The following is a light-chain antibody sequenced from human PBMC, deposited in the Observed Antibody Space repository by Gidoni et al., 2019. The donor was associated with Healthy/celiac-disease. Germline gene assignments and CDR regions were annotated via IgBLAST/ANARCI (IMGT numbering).Light chain of an antibody. CDR1: QSVLYSSNNKKY. CDR2: WSS. Sequence: DIVMTQSPDSLAVSLGERATINCKSSQSVLYSSNNKKYLAWYQQKPGQPPKLLIYWSSTRESGVPVRFSGRGSGTDFTLTISSLQAEDVAVYYCQQYYSTPLFGQGTKLEIK. CDR3: QQYYSTPL. J-gene: IGKJ2*01. V-gene: IGKV4-1*01.